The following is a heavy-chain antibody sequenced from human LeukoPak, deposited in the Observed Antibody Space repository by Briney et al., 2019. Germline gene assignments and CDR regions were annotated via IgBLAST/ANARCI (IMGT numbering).Heavy chain of an antibody. D-gene: IGHD6-13*01. CDR3: ATERDSSWTFDS. CDR1: GFIFYSYA. V-gene: IGHV3-33*08. Sequence: GGSLRLSCSASGFIFYSYAMHWVRQAPGKGLDWVAMIWSDASNQYYADPVKGRFTISRDNSKNTLYLQLNSLRAEDTAVYYCATERDSSWTFDSWGQGTLVTVSS. CDR2: IWSDASNQ. J-gene: IGHJ4*02.